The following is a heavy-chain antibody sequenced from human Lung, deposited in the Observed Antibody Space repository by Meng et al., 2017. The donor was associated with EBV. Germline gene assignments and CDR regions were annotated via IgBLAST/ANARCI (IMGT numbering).Heavy chain of an antibody. CDR2: TYYRSKWYN. V-gene: IGHV6-1*01. J-gene: IGHJ2*01. Sequence: VQMHHSGPGMVKPSQTPSLHWVISGDSVSSSSAAWTWIRQSPSRGLEWLGRTYYRSKWYNDYAVFVKSRITINPDTSKNQFSLQLNSVTPEDTAVYYCARGATSVFDLWGRGTLVTVSS. CDR1: GDSVSSSSAA. CDR3: ARGATSVFDL.